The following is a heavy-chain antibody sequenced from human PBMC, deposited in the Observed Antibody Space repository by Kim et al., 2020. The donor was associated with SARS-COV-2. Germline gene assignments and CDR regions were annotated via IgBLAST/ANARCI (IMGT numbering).Heavy chain of an antibody. J-gene: IGHJ6*02. CDR2: IKSKTDGGTT. V-gene: IGHV3-15*01. CDR1: GFTFSNAW. D-gene: IGHD3-10*01. Sequence: GGSLRLSCAASGFTFSNAWMSWVRQAPGKGLEWVGRIKSKTDGGTTDYAAPVKGRFTISRDDSKNTLYLQMNSLKTEDTAVYYCTTDPTSGYGSGSKHYYYYYGMDVWGQGTTVTVSS. CDR3: TTDPTSGYGSGSKHYYYYYGMDV.